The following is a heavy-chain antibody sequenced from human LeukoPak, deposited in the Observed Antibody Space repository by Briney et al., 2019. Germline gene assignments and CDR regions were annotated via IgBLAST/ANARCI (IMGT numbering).Heavy chain of an antibody. CDR2: ISYDGSNK. Sequence: RGALGPSCAASGLTFSSYAMHWVRQAPDKGLEWVAVISYDGSNKYYADSVKGRFTISRDNSKNTLYLQMNSLRAEDTAVYYCERDYYGSGSYYGAFDIWGQGTMVTVSS. V-gene: IGHV3-30*04. CDR3: ERDYYGSGSYYGAFDI. J-gene: IGHJ3*02. CDR1: GLTFSSYA. D-gene: IGHD3-10*01.